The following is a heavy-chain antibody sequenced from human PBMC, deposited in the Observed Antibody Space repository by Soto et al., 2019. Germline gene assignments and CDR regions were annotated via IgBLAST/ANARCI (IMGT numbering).Heavy chain of an antibody. CDR1: GGSFSGYY. V-gene: IGHV4-34*01. CDR2: INHSGST. J-gene: IGHJ6*02. CDR3: ERGASSRWYGYYGMDV. D-gene: IGHD6-13*01. Sequence: SETLSLTCAVYGGSFSGYYWSWIRQPPGKGLEWIGEINHSGSTNYNPSLKSRVTISVDTSKNQFSLKLSSVTAADTAVYYCERGASSRWYGYYGMDVWGQGTTVTVSS.